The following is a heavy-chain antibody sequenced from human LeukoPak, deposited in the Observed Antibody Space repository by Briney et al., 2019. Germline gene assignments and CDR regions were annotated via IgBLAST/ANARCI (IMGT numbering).Heavy chain of an antibody. V-gene: IGHV3-30*03. CDR3: ASPEWLPDSFDI. CDR1: GFTFSSYG. D-gene: IGHD3-3*01. CDR2: ISYDGSNK. Sequence: GRSLRLSCAASGFTFSSYGMHWVRQAPGKGLEWVAVISYDGSNKYYADSVKGRFTISRDNAKNSLYLQMNSLRAEDTAVYYCASPEWLPDSFDIWGQGTMVTVSS. J-gene: IGHJ3*02.